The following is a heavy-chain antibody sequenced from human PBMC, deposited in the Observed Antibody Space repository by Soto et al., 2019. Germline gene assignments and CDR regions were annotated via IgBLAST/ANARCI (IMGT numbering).Heavy chain of an antibody. D-gene: IGHD5-18*01. CDR2: MNPGSGDT. Sequence: VGGKSSGYTFTNDDVSWVRRATGQGLEWMGWMNPGSGDTGYAQKFQGRVTMTRDISIATAYMELNSLTSEDTAIYYCARMESFGSLNWFDPWGQGTLVTVSS. J-gene: IGHJ5*02. CDR1: GYTFTNDD. CDR3: ARMESFGSLNWFDP. V-gene: IGHV1-8*01.